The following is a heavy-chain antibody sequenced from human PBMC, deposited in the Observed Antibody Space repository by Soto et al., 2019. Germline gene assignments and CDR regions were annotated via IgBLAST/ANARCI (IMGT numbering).Heavy chain of an antibody. D-gene: IGHD2-15*01. J-gene: IGHJ4*02. CDR2: MNPNSGNT. CDR3: ARGWRGFCSGGSCYPEDY. Sequence: QVQLVQSGAEVKMPGASVKVSCMASGYTFTSFDINWVRQASGQGLEWMGWMNPNSGNTGYAPKFQGRVTMTRTTSISTAYMGLTGLTNEDTAVYYCARGWRGFCSGGSCYPEDYWGQGSLVSVSS. CDR1: GYTFTSFD. V-gene: IGHV1-8*01.